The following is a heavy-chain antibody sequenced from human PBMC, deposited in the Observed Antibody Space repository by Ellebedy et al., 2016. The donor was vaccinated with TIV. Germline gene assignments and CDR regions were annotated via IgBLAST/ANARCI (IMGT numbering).Heavy chain of an antibody. CDR2: ISTYNGNT. J-gene: IGHJ3*02. CDR1: GYSFTADS. V-gene: IGHV1-18*04. Sequence: ASVKVSCXASGYSFTADSMHWVRQAPGQGLEWMGWISTYNGNTNYAQKLQGRVTMTTDTSTSTAYMELRSLSSDDTAVYYCASRQNFGSGIGPDSGTFDIWGQGTMVTVSS. CDR3: ASRQNFGSGIGPDSGTFDI. D-gene: IGHD3-10*01.